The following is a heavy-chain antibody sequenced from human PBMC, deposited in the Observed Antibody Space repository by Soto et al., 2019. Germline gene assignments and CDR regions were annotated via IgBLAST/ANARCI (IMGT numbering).Heavy chain of an antibody. CDR2: IYYSGST. D-gene: IGHD4-4*01. V-gene: IGHV4-30-4*08. J-gene: IGHJ3*02. CDR3: ARVQLFAFDI. Sequence: SETLSLTCTVSGGSISSGGYYWSWIRQHPGKGLEWIGYIYYSGSTYYNASLKSRVTISIDTSKNQFSLKLSSVTAADTAVYYCARVQLFAFDIWGQGTMVTVSS. CDR1: GGSISSGGYY.